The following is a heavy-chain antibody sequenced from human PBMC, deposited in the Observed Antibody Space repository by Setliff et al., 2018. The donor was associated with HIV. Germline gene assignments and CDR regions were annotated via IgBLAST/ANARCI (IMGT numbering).Heavy chain of an antibody. CDR3: TREVVTTSLGNYYYMDV. CDR1: GFTFGIYD. V-gene: IGHV3-49*04. CDR2: IRSNGGTT. D-gene: IGHD4-17*01. J-gene: IGHJ6*03. Sequence: LRLSCMASGFTFGIYDISWVRQAPGKGLEWVGLIRSNGGTTDYAVSVKGRFIITRDDSKSVAYLQMNSLETDDTAVYYCTREVVTTSLGNYYYMDVWGKGTTVTVS.